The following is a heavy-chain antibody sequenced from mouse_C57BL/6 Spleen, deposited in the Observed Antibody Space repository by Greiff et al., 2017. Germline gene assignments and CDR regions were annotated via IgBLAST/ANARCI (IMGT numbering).Heavy chain of an antibody. D-gene: IGHD1-1*01. Sequence: QVTLKESGPGILQPSQTLSLTCSFSGFSLSTFGMGVGWIRQPPGKGLEWLAHIWWDDDKYYNPALKSRLTISKDTSKNQVFLKIANVDTADTATYYCARIPYNYYGSSYVYWYFDVWGTGTTVTVSS. V-gene: IGHV8-8*01. CDR2: IWWDDDK. CDR3: ARIPYNYYGSSYVYWYFDV. J-gene: IGHJ1*03. CDR1: GFSLSTFGMG.